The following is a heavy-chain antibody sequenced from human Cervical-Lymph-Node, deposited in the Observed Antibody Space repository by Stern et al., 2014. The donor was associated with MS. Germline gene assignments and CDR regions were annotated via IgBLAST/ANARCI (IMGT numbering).Heavy chain of an antibody. CDR1: AFSFSDYA. Sequence: EVQLVESGGGLVKPGGTLRLSCVASAFSFSDYAMNWVLQAPGKGLEWVACISRSGYYIKYGESREGRFTISRDNAKNSLYLHMKTLKAEDTAVYYCASPGPHCTTTTSCYLAFEYWGQGALVTVSS. J-gene: IGHJ4*02. V-gene: IGHV3-21*01. CDR3: ASPGPHCTTTTSCYLAFEY. D-gene: IGHD2-2*01. CDR2: ISRSGYYI.